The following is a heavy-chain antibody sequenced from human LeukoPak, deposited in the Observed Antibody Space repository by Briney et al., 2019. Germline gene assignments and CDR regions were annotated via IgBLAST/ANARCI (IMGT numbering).Heavy chain of an antibody. Sequence: GRSLRLSCAASGFTFSSYGMHWVRQAPGKGLEWVAVISYDGSNKYYADSVKGRFTISRDKSKNTLYLQMNSLRAEDTAVYYCAKDLRSGWESDIDYWGQGTLVTVSS. CDR3: AKDLRSGWESDIDY. V-gene: IGHV3-30*18. CDR2: ISYDGSNK. CDR1: GFTFSSYG. J-gene: IGHJ4*02. D-gene: IGHD6-19*01.